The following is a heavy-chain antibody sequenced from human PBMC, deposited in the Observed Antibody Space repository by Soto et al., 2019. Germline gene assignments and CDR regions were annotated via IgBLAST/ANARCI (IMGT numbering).Heavy chain of an antibody. CDR2: IYYSGST. V-gene: IGHV4-39*01. J-gene: IGHJ6*02. Sequence: SETLSLTCTVSGGSISSSSYYWGWIRQPPGKELEWIGSIYYSGSTYYNPSLKSGCTISVDTSKNQFSLKLNSVTDADTAVYYCARHGGGATGTYYYYYYGMDVWGQGTTVTVSS. D-gene: IGHD4-4*01. CDR3: ARHGGGATGTYYYYYYGMDV. CDR1: GGSISSSSYY.